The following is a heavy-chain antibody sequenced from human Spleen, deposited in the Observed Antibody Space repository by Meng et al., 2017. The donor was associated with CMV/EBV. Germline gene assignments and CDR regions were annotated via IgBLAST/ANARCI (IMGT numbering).Heavy chain of an antibody. J-gene: IGHJ5*02. CDR3: ARGDVLASPA. D-gene: IGHD3-3*02. V-gene: IGHV4-34*01. CDR1: GGSFSGYY. CDR2: INHSGST. Sequence: LSLTCAVYGGSFSGYYWSWIRQPPGKGLEWIGEINHSGSTNYNPSLKSRVTISVDTSKNQFSLKLSSVTAADTAVYYCARGDVLASPAWGQGTLVTVSS.